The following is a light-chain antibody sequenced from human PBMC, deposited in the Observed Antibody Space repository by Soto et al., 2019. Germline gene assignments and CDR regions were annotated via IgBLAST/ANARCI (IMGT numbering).Light chain of an antibody. CDR3: QQYGGSPRT. Sequence: EIVLTQSPGTLSLSPGERATLSCRASQSVGKYLAWYQQKPGQAPRXLIYGASTRATGIPDRLSVSGSGTDFTLTIRRLEPEDGEVYDGQQYGGSPRTFGQGTKVDIK. J-gene: IGKJ1*01. V-gene: IGKV3-20*01. CDR1: QSVGKY. CDR2: GAS.